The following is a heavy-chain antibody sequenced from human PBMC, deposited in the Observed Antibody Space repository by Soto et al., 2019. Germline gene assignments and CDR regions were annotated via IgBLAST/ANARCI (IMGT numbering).Heavy chain of an antibody. CDR3: AKDHYCWNPPYGMGV. Sequence: GGSLRLSCAASGFTFSSYAMSWVRQAPGKGLEWVSAISGSGGTTYYPDSVKGRFTISRDNSKNTLYLQMNSLRAEDTAVYYCAKDHYCWNPPYGMGVWGQGTTVTVSS. CDR2: ISGSGGTT. D-gene: IGHD1-1*01. CDR1: GFTFSSYA. J-gene: IGHJ6*02. V-gene: IGHV3-23*01.